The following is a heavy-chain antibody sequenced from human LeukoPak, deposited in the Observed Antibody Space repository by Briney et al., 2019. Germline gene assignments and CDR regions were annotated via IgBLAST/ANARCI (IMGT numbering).Heavy chain of an antibody. CDR1: GGSISSYY. Sequence: SETLSLTCTVSGGSISSYYWSWIRQPPGKGLEWIGYIYYSGSTNYNPSLKSRVTISVDTSKNRFSLKLSSVTAADTAVYYCARLSGGSNFDYWGQGTLVTVSS. J-gene: IGHJ4*02. CDR3: ARLSGGSNFDY. V-gene: IGHV4-59*08. D-gene: IGHD1-26*01. CDR2: IYYSGST.